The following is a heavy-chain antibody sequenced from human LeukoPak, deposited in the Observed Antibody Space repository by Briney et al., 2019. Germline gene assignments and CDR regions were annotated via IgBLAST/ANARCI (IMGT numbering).Heavy chain of an antibody. J-gene: IGHJ3*02. CDR1: GGSISSYY. CDR3: ARSHLEAFDI. V-gene: IGHV4-59*01. CDR2: IYYSGST. D-gene: IGHD1-1*01. Sequence: SETLSLTCTASGGSISSYYWSWIRQPPGKGLEWIGYIYYSGSTNYNPSLKSRVTISVDTSKNQFSLKLSSVTAADTAVYYCARSHLEAFDIWGQGTMVTVSS.